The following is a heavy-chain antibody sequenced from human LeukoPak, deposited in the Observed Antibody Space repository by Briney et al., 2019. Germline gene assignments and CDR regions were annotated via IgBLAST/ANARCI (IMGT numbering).Heavy chain of an antibody. CDR1: GGSISSSSYY. J-gene: IGHJ4*02. D-gene: IGHD3-22*01. CDR3: ARHYYDSSKGGDFDY. V-gene: IGHV4-39*01. CDR2: IYYSGST. Sequence: PSETLSLTCTVSGGSISSSSYYWGWIRQPPGKGLEWIGSIYYSGSTYYNPSLKSRVTISVDTSKNQFSLKLSSVTAADTAVYYCARHYYDSSKGGDFDYWGQGTLVTVSS.